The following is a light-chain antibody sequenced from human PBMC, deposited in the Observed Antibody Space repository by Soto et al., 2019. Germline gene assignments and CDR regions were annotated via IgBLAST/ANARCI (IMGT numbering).Light chain of an antibody. CDR1: QSVSSY. Sequence: EIVLTQSPATLCLSPGERATLSCRSSQSVSSYLAWHQQKPGQAPRLLIDDASNRATGIPAMFSGSGSGTEFTLTINSLEPEDFAVYYCQQRSNWPSITFGQGTRLEIK. CDR2: DAS. CDR3: QQRSNWPSIT. J-gene: IGKJ5*01. V-gene: IGKV3-11*01.